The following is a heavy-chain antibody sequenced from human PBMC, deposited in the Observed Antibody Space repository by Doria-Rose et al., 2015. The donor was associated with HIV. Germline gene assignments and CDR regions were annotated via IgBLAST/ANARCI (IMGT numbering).Heavy chain of an antibody. CDR3: ARIKSSRWYHKYYFDF. Sequence: SGPVLVKPTETLTLTCTVSGVSLSSPGMGVSWIRQPPGKALEWLANIISDDERSYKTSLKSRLTISRGTSKSQVVLTMTDMDPMDTATYYCARIKSSRWYHKYYFDFWGQGTLVIVSA. CDR1: GVSLSSPGMG. J-gene: IGHJ4*02. V-gene: IGHV2-26*01. D-gene: IGHD6-13*01. CDR2: IISDDER.